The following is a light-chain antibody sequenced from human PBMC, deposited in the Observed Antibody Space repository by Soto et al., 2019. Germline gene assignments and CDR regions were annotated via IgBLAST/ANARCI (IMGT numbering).Light chain of an antibody. Sequence: DIQLTQSPSFLSASVGDRVTITCRASQGINIFLAWFQQKPGKAPNLLISAASTLQSGVPSRFSGSGSETEFTLTITSLQPGDSATYYCQQRNSYPRTFGQGTK. V-gene: IGKV1-9*01. CDR1: QGINIF. CDR3: QQRNSYPRT. CDR2: AAS. J-gene: IGKJ2*01.